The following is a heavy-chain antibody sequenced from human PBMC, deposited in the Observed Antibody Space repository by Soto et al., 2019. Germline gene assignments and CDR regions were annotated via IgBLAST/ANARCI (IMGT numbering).Heavy chain of an antibody. CDR2: ISAYNGNT. D-gene: IGHD3-3*01. V-gene: IGHV1-18*01. CDR1: GYTFTSYG. J-gene: IGHJ6*03. Sequence: QVQLVQSGAEVKKPGASVKVSCKASGYTFTSYGISWVRQAPGQGLEWMGWISAYNGNTNYAQKLQVRVTITTDTSTSTAYMELRSLRSDDTAVYYCARGGTITIFGVVNYYMDVWCKGTTVTVSS. CDR3: ARGGTITIFGVVNYYMDV.